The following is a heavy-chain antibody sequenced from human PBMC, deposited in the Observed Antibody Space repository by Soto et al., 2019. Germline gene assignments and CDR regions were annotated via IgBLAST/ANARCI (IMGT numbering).Heavy chain of an antibody. Sequence: EVQVLESGXGLVQPGGSLXLXXAASGFTIRNYAMSWVRQAPGKALEWVAGISGTTDRTYYRDSVEGRXXXXKDXXXXTXXXXXXXLXXEXTALYRXXGSXXWGQ. CDR2: ISGTTDRT. V-gene: IGHV3-23*02. J-gene: IGHJ1*01. CDR3: XGSXX. CDR1: GFTIRNYA. D-gene: IGHD3-16*02.